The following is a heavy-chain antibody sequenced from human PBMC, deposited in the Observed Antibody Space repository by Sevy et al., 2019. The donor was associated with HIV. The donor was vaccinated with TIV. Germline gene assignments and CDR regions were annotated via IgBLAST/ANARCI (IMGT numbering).Heavy chain of an antibody. D-gene: IGHD2-15*01. J-gene: IGHJ4*02. CDR3: ARAYCSGGRCYSLAY. V-gene: IGHV1-18*01. CDR2: ISPHNGDT. Sequence: ASVKVPCKISGYTFSTYRITWVRQAPGQGLEWMGWISPHNGDTNYAQKLQDRITMITDTSTNTAFMELTSLRSDDTAVYYCARAYCSGGRCYSLAYWGQGTLVTVSS. CDR1: GYTFSTYR.